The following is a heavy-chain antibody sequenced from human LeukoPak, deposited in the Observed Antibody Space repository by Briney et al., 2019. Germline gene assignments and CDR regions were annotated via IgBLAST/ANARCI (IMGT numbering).Heavy chain of an antibody. Sequence: GESLKISCKGSGYTFTRYWIGWVRQMPGKGLELMGIIYPGDSESNTRYSRSLQGHITISVDKSISTAYPQWSSLKASDTATYYCARLRDGYNSPFDFWGQGTLVIVSS. CDR3: ARLRDGYNSPFDF. V-gene: IGHV5-51*01. J-gene: IGHJ4*02. CDR2: IYPGDSESNT. CDR1: GYTFTRYW. D-gene: IGHD5-24*01.